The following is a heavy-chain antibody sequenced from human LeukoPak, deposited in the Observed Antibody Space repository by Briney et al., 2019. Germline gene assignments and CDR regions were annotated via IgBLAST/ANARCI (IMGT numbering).Heavy chain of an antibody. CDR2: IYSGGST. Sequence: PGGSLRLSCAASGFTVSSNYMSWVRQAPGKGLEWVSVIYSGGSTYYADSVKGRFTISRDNPKNTLYLQMNSLRAEDTAVYYCATLKRSTAAGYFAYWGQGTLVTVSS. J-gene: IGHJ4*02. CDR1: GFTVSSNY. CDR3: ATLKRSTAAGYFAY. V-gene: IGHV3-53*01. D-gene: IGHD6-13*01.